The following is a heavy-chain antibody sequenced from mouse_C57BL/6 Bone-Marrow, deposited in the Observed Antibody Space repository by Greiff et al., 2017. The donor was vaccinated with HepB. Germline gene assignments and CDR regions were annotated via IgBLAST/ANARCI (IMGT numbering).Heavy chain of an antibody. J-gene: IGHJ3*01. CDR3: ARSYYDYDNTFAY. Sequence: EVKLVESGGGLVKPGGSLKLSCAASGFTFSSYAMSWVRQTPEKRLEWVATISDGGSYTYYPDNVKGRFTISRDNAKNNLYLQMSHLKSEDTAMYYCARSYYDYDNTFAYWGQGTLVTVSA. V-gene: IGHV5-4*03. D-gene: IGHD2-4*01. CDR1: GFTFSSYA. CDR2: ISDGGSYT.